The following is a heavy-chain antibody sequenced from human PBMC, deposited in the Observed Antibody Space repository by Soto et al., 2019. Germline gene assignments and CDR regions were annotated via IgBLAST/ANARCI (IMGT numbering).Heavy chain of an antibody. CDR3: ARERSYYGSGNDY. V-gene: IGHV3-33*01. CDR2: IWYDGSNK. Sequence: GGSLRLSCAASGFTFGIYGMHWVRQAPGKGLEWVAVIWYDGSNKYYADSVKGRFTISRDNSKNTLYLQMNSLRAEDTAVYYCARERSYYGSGNDYWGQGTLVTVSS. CDR1: GFTFGIYG. J-gene: IGHJ4*02. D-gene: IGHD3-10*01.